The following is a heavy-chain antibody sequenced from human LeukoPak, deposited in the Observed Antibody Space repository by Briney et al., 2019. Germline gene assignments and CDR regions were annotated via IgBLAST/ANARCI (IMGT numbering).Heavy chain of an antibody. CDR2: INPNSGGT. J-gene: IGHJ4*02. CDR1: GYTFTSYD. Sequence: ASVKVSCKASGYTFTSYDIYWVRQATGQGLEWMGWINPNSGGTNYAQKFQGWVTMTRDTSISTAYMELSRLRSDDTAVYYCARGYGDSSGWTSLGLWGQGTLVTVSS. V-gene: IGHV1-2*04. D-gene: IGHD6-19*01. CDR3: ARGYGDSSGWTSLGL.